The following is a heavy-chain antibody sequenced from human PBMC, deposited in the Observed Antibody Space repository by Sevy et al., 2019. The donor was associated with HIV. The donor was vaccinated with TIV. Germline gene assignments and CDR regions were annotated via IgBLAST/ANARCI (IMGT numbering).Heavy chain of an antibody. Sequence: ASVKVSCKASGYTFTSYGISWVRQAPGQGLEWMGWISAYNGNTNYAQKLQGRVTMNTDTSTSTGYMELRSLRSDDTAVYYCARGAPLNLYSSSWYSGGDFDYWGQGTLVTVSS. J-gene: IGHJ4*02. CDR1: GYTFTSYG. D-gene: IGHD6-13*01. V-gene: IGHV1-18*01. CDR3: ARGAPLNLYSSSWYSGGDFDY. CDR2: ISAYNGNT.